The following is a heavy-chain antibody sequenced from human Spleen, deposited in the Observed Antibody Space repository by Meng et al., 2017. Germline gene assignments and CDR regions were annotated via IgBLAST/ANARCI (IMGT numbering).Heavy chain of an antibody. CDR3: ANPTAAYGDFVDY. D-gene: IGHD4-17*01. Sequence: GESLKISCAASGFTFSDYYMSWIRQAPGKGLEWVSYISGSGDIIYYADSVKGRFTISRDNAKNSLYLQMNSLRAEDTAVYYCANPTAAYGDFVDYWGQGTLVTVSS. CDR1: GFTFSDYY. J-gene: IGHJ4*02. V-gene: IGHV3-11*01. CDR2: ISGSGDII.